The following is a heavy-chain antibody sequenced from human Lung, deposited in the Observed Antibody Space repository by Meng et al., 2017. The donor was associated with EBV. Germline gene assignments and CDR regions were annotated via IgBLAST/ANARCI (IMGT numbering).Heavy chain of an antibody. Sequence: QRPDSGPGLVKPSQPLSLTCTGPGGSISSGGYYWSWIRHHPGKGLEWIGNIYYSGSAYYNPSLKSRVTISVDTSKNHFSLKLSSVTAADTAVYYCVRGPSGSYYPSFDYWGQGTLVTVSS. CDR1: GGSISSGGYY. V-gene: IGHV4-31*03. D-gene: IGHD1-26*01. J-gene: IGHJ4*02. CDR2: IYYSGSA. CDR3: VRGPSGSYYPSFDY.